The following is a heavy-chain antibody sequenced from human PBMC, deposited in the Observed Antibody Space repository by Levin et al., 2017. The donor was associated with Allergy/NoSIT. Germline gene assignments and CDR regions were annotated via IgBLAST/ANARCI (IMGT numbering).Heavy chain of an antibody. Sequence: GESLKISCAASGFTFSSYWMSWVRQAPGKGLEWVANIKQDGSEKYYVDSVKGRFTISRDNAKNSLYLQMNSLRAEDTAVYYCARVGLIVVVVAAFDYWGQGTLVTVSS. CDR1: GFTFSSYW. J-gene: IGHJ4*02. D-gene: IGHD2-15*01. CDR2: IKQDGSEK. V-gene: IGHV3-7*01. CDR3: ARVGLIVVVVAAFDY.